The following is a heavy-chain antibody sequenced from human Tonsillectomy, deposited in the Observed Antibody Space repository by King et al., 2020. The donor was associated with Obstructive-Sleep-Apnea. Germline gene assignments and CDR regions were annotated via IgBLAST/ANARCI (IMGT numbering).Heavy chain of an antibody. CDR3: ASVNPGAGCIGGRCDYWSGYFDY. D-gene: IGHD2-15*01. V-gene: IGHV4-39*07. Sequence: LQLQESGPGLVKPSETLSLTCTVSGGSIKSSDYYWGWIRQPPGKGLEWIGTIYYSGSTFYNPSLKSRVTISVDTSKNQFSLKLSSVTAAGTAVYFCASVNPGAGCIGGRCDYWSGYFDYWCQGTLVTVSS. J-gene: IGHJ4*02. CDR1: GGSIKSSDYY. CDR2: IYYSGST.